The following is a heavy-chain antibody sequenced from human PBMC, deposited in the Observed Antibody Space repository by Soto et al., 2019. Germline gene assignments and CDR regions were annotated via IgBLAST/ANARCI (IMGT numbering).Heavy chain of an antibody. Sequence: SQTLSLTCSVSGASIYNRGYFLSWIRQSPGKGLEWIGHIHNSGSTNNNPSLKSRVTISADTSKNQFSLKLTSVTAADTAVYYCAREKVDYGGNSEIIPWFDPWGQGTLVTVSS. CDR3: AREKVDYGGNSEIIPWFDP. CDR1: GASIYNRGYF. J-gene: IGHJ5*02. D-gene: IGHD4-17*01. CDR2: IHNSGST. V-gene: IGHV4-61*08.